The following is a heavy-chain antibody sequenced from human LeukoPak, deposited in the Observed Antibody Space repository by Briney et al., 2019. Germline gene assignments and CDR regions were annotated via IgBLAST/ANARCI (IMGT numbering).Heavy chain of an antibody. J-gene: IGHJ6*04. CDR1: GYPFTNYW. CDR2: IYPGDSDT. Sequence: GESLKISCQASGYPFTNYWLTWVRQMPGKGLEWMGNIYPGDSDTRYSPSFQGQVTISADKCINTTYLQWNSLKASDSAMYYCARGANDYTQYTVRYYMDVWAGGTRVTVSS. CDR3: ARGANDYTQYTVRYYMDV. D-gene: IGHD1-1*01. V-gene: IGHV5-51*01.